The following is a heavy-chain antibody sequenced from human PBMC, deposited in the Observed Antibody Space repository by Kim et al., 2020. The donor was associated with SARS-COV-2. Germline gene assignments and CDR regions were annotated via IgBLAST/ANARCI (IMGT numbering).Heavy chain of an antibody. CDR2: IYPGDSDT. CDR1: GYSFTSYW. Sequence: GESLKISCKGSGYSFTSYWIGWVRQMPGKGLEWMGIIYPGDSDTRYSPSFQGQVTISADKSISTAYLQWSSLKASDTAMYYCARLGGYCSSTSCYTGWFDPWGQGTLVTVSS. J-gene: IGHJ5*02. D-gene: IGHD2-2*02. V-gene: IGHV5-51*01. CDR3: ARLGGYCSSTSCYTGWFDP.